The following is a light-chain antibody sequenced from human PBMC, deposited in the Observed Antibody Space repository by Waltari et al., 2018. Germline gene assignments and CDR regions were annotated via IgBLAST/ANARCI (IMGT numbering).Light chain of an antibody. CDR2: EAT. J-gene: IGKJ3*01. CDR1: QSIGSW. CDR3: QRYNSYPIT. V-gene: IGKV1-5*03. Sequence: DIQMTQSPSTLSASVGDRVTITCRASQSIGSWLAWYQQKPGKVPKLLSYEATSLESGVPSRFSASGSGTEFTLTISSLQPDDFATYYCQRYNSYPITFGPGTKVDI.